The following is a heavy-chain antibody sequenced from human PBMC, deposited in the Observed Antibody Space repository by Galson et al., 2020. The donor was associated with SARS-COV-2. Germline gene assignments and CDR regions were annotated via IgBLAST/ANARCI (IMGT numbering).Heavy chain of an antibody. Sequence: ASVKVSCKASGYAFNIYGISWVRQAPGQGLEWMGWISGYNGNTDYAQNVQGRVTLTRDTSTTKAYMELRSLRSDDTAVYYCARVDYYESSGYYNYWGQGTLVTVSS. CDR2: ISGYNGNT. D-gene: IGHD3-22*01. CDR3: ARVDYYESSGYYNY. V-gene: IGHV1-18*01. J-gene: IGHJ4*02. CDR1: GYAFNIYG.